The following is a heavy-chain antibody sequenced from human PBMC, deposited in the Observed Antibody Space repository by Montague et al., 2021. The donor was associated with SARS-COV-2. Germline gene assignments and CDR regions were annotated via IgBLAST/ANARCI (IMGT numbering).Heavy chain of an antibody. CDR3: RVVPAGIPKGPNFYYMDV. D-gene: IGHD2-2*02. CDR1: GGSFSGYS. V-gene: IGHV4-34*01. Sequence: SETLSLTCAVYGGSFSGYSWSWIRQPPGKGLEWIGQIYHSGSTNYNPSLKRRVTISVDTSKNQFSLKLSSVTAADTALYYCRVVPAGIPKGPNFYYMDVWGKGTTVTVSS. J-gene: IGHJ6*03. CDR2: IYHSGST.